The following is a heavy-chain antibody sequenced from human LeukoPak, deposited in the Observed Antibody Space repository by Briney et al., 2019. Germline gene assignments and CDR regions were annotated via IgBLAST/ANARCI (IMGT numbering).Heavy chain of an antibody. CDR3: AKARRDIVVVPAPWFDP. CDR2: IGTSGNI. J-gene: IGHJ5*02. D-gene: IGHD2-2*01. Sequence: GGSLRLSCAASGFKFSSYSFTRVRQAPGRGLEWVSYIGTSGNINYPDSLKGRFTVSRDDSKNSLYLQMNSLRAEDTAVYYCAKARRDIVVVPAPWFDPWGQGTLVTVSS. V-gene: IGHV3-48*01. CDR1: GFKFSSYS.